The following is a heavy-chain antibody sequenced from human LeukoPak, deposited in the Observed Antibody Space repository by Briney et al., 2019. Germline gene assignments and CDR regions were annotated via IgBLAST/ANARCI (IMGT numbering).Heavy chain of an antibody. CDR3: ARVKIENHNSGWYWFDP. Sequence: ASVKVSCKASGYTFTSYDINWVRQATGQGLEWMGWMNPNSGNTGYAQKFQGRVTITRNTSISTAYMELSSLRSEDTAVYYCARVKIENHNSGWYWFDPWGQGSLVTVSS. CDR2: MNPNSGNT. CDR1: GYTFTSYD. V-gene: IGHV1-8*03. J-gene: IGHJ5*02. D-gene: IGHD6-19*01.